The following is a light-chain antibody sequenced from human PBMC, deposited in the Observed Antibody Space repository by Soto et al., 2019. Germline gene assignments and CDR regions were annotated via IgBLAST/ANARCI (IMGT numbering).Light chain of an antibody. J-gene: IGLJ1*01. CDR2: EVT. CDR3: SSYAGGTNDV. V-gene: IGLV2-8*01. Sequence: QSALTQPPSASGSPGQSVTISCTGTSSDVGGCNYVSWYQQYPGKAPKLLIYEVTKRPSGVPARFSGSKSGNTASLTVSGLQAEDEADYYCSSYAGGTNDVFGTGTKVTVL. CDR1: SSDVGGCNY.